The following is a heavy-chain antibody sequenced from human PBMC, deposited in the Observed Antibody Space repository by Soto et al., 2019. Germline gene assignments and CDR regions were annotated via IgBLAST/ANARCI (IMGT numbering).Heavy chain of an antibody. J-gene: IGHJ3*01. Sequence: DVQLVESGGGLIQPGESLRLSCVAFGFTISGTKYVAWVRQAPGKGMQWVSALYDVDGSFYADSVKGRFTTSSDSSKTTVYLQMNDLRPDDAAVYYCATWHEREHAYDVWGQVTTVTVSS. CDR3: ATWHEREHAYDV. V-gene: IGHV3-53*01. CDR2: LYDVDGS. CDR1: GFTISGTKY. D-gene: IGHD1-1*01.